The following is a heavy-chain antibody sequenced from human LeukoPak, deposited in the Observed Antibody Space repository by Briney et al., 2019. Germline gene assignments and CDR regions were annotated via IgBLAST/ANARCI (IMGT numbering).Heavy chain of an antibody. CDR1: GFIVTNNY. D-gene: IGHD2-8*01. CDR3: ARDPPAVLIDTYG. V-gene: IGHV3-66*01. CDR2: VYSGGST. J-gene: IGHJ4*02. Sequence: TGGSLRLSCTASGFIVTNNYINWVRQAPGKGLEWVSLVYSGGSTYYAESVKGRFTISRDNSKNMVYLQMNSLRAEDTAMYYCARDPPAVLIDTYGWGQGTLVTVSS.